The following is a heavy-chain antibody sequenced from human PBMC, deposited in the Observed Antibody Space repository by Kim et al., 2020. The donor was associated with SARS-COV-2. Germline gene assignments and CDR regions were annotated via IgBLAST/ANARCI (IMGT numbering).Heavy chain of an antibody. V-gene: IGHV3-23*03. CDR2: VYADGTTP. J-gene: IGHJ4*01. D-gene: IGHD6-13*01. CDR1: GFTFSHYP. CDR3: AKDQPGAGTLDY. Sequence: GGSLRLSCAASGFTFSHYPMSWVRQAPGKGLEWVTVVYADGTTPYYIASVRGRFIITSDNSKNTLYLQMNSLRDEDTAVYYCAKDQPGAGTLDYWGLGTL.